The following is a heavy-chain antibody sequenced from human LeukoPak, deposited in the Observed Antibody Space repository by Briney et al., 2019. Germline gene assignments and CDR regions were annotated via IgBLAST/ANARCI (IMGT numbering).Heavy chain of an antibody. V-gene: IGHV1-58*01. Sequence: GASVKVSCKASGFTFTSSAVQWVRQARGQRLEWIGWIVVGSGDTNSAQKFQERVTITRDMSTRTAYMELSSLRSEDTAVYYCAREIRQGGSGSYYGGTNFDYWGQGTLVTVSS. CDR2: IVVGSGDT. CDR1: GFTFTSSA. J-gene: IGHJ4*02. CDR3: AREIRQGGSGSYYGGTNFDY. D-gene: IGHD3-10*01.